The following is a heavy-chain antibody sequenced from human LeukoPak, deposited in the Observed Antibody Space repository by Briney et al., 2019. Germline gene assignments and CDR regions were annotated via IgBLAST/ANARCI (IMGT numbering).Heavy chain of an antibody. D-gene: IGHD3-16*01. CDR3: AKGYDGGIRTFDY. Sequence: GGSLRLSCAASGFPFSSYAMSWVRQAPGKGLEWVSAISDSGGSTYYADFVKGRLTISRDNSKNTLHLQMNSLRAEDTAVYHCAKGYDGGIRTFDYWGQGTLVTVSS. CDR2: ISDSGGST. J-gene: IGHJ4*02. V-gene: IGHV3-23*01. CDR1: GFPFSSYA.